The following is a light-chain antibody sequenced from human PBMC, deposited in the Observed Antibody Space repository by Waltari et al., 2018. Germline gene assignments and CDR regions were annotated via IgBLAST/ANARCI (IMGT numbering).Light chain of an antibody. CDR2: RNN. V-gene: IGLV1-47*01. CDR3: VAWDDNLSGLR. CDR1: SSNIGSNY. J-gene: IGLJ2*01. Sequence: QSVLSQPPSASGTPGQRVTISCSGSSSNIGSNYVYWYHQLPGAAPKLLIYRNNQRPSGVPDRFSGSKSVTSGSLAISGLRSEYEATYYCVAWDDNLSGLRFGGGTNLTVL.